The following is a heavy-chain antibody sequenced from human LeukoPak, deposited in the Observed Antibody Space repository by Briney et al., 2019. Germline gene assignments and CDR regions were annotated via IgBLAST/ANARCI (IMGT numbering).Heavy chain of an antibody. CDR2: INPSGGRT. V-gene: IGHV1-46*01. Sequence: ASVKVSCKASGYTFTSHYMHWVRQAPGKGLEWMGLINPSGGRTSDTQKFQGRLTMTRDMSTSTVHMELSSLRSEDTAVYYCAREVIAVAGTRGYYFDYWGQGTLVTVSS. D-gene: IGHD6-19*01. J-gene: IGHJ4*02. CDR1: GYTFTSHY. CDR3: AREVIAVAGTRGYYFDY.